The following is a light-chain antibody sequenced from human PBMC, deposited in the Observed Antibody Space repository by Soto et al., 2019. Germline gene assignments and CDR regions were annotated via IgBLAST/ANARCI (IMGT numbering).Light chain of an antibody. CDR3: QQYGSSPRT. J-gene: IGKJ1*01. V-gene: IGKV3-20*01. CDR1: QSVSSSY. CDR2: GAS. Sequence: EIVLTQSPGTLSLSPGERATLSCRASQSVSSSYLAWYQQKPGQAPRLRIYGASSRATGIPDRFSGSGSGTDFTLTISRREPEDFAVYYCQQYGSSPRTFGQGTKVEIK.